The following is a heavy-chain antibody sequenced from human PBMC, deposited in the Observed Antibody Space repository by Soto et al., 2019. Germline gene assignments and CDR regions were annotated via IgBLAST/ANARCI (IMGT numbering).Heavy chain of an antibody. CDR2: ITSSGGPT. CDR3: VKGGWLDD. Sequence: EVQLLESGGGLIQPGGSLRLSCAASGCPFSTYEMTWARQSPGKGLEWVAFITSSGGPTYYAESVRGRFTISSDNSKNTLYLQIDSLRVEDRARYYWVKGGWLDDWGQGTLVTVSS. CDR1: GCPFSTYE. J-gene: IGHJ5*02. V-gene: IGHV3-23*01.